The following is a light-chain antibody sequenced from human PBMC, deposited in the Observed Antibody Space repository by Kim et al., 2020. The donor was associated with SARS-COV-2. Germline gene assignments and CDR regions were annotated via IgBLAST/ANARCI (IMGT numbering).Light chain of an antibody. CDR3: NSRDSSGNHWV. J-gene: IGLJ3*02. Sequence: ALGQTVRITCQGDSLRSYFATWYQQKPGQAPVLVIYNKNNRPSGIPDQFSGSSSGNTASLTITGAQAEDEADYYCNSRDSSGNHWVFGGGTQLTVL. V-gene: IGLV3-19*01. CDR2: NKN. CDR1: SLRSYF.